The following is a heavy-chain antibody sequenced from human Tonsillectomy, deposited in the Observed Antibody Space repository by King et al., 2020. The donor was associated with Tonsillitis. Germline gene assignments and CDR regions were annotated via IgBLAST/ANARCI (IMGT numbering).Heavy chain of an antibody. V-gene: IGHV3-23*03. CDR2: TYGDGRTT. D-gene: IGHD4-17*01. J-gene: IGHJ4*02. CDR1: GFTFSSYV. CDR3: AKDRRGTVTTGSDY. Sequence: VQLVESGGGLVQPGGSLRHSCSGSGFTFSSYVMNWFRQAPGKGLEWVSATYGDGRTTYYADSVKGRFTMSRDNSKNTISLQMSSLRVEDTAVYYCAKDRRGTVTTGSDYWGQGTLVTVSS.